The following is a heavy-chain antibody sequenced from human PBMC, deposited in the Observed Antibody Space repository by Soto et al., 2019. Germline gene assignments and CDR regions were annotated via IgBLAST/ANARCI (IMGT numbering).Heavy chain of an antibody. CDR1: GGSVNSNGYY. Sequence: QVQLQESGPGLVKPSQTLSLTCTVSGGSVNSNGYYWSWIRQHPVKGLEFIGHIYYAGSTYYNPSLEGRTPNSRDTFKNLFALELTFVAAADTSLYYGARIYDFWSGHGAFDIGGQGSMVTFSS. V-gene: IGHV4-31*03. CDR2: IYYAGST. J-gene: IGHJ3*02. CDR3: ARIYDFWSGHGAFDI. D-gene: IGHD3-3*01.